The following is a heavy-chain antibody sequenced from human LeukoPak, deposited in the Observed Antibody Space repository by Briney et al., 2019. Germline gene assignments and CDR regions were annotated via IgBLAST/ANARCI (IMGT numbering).Heavy chain of an antibody. CDR1: GYTFTSYA. D-gene: IGHD5-18*01. CDR2: INTNTGNP. CDR3: AIDTAMASHDAFDI. V-gene: IGHV7-4-1*02. J-gene: IGHJ3*02. Sequence: GASVKVSCKASGYTFTSYAMNWVRQAPGQGLEWMGWINTNTGNPTYAQGFTGRFVFSLDTSVSTAYLQISSLKAEDTAVYYCAIDTAMASHDAFDIWGQGTMVTVSS.